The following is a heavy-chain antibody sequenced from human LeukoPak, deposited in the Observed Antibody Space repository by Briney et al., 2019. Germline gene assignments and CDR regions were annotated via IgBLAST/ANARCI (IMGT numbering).Heavy chain of an antibody. V-gene: IGHV3-30-3*01. J-gene: IGHJ4*02. Sequence: GGSLRLSCAASGFTFSTYTMHWVRQAPGKGLEWVAVISYDGYNKFYAASVKGRFTISRDNPKNTLYLQMNSLRAEDTAVFYCARRYETGGYFFDYWGRGTLVTVSS. CDR2: ISYDGYNK. CDR3: ARRYETGGYFFDY. CDR1: GFTFSTYT. D-gene: IGHD2-8*02.